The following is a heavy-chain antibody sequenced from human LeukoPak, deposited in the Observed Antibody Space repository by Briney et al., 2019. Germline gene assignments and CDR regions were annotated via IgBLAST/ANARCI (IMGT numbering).Heavy chain of an antibody. J-gene: IGHJ4*02. D-gene: IGHD1-26*01. CDR2: ISGSGGST. CDR3: ARDSPVGAKKGSSLALDY. V-gene: IGHV3-23*01. Sequence: PGGSLRLSCAASGFTFSSYAMSWVRQAPGKGLEWVSAISGSGGSTYYADSVKGRFTISRDNSKNTLYLQMNSLRAEDTAVYYCARDSPVGAKKGSSLALDYWGQGTLVTVSS. CDR1: GFTFSSYA.